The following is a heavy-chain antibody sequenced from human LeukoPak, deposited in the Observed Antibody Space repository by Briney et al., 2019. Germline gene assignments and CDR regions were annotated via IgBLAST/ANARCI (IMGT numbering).Heavy chain of an antibody. CDR1: GFTFSSYG. D-gene: IGHD6-19*01. J-gene: IGHJ4*02. CDR2: IWFDVSNK. Sequence: GGSLRLSCAASGFTFSSYGMHWVRQAPGKALEWGAFIWFDVSNKYYADSVKGRFTISRDNSKNTLYLQRNSRRAEDTAVYYCARDNEVAGTAYFDYWGQGTLVTVSS. V-gene: IGHV3-33*01. CDR3: ARDNEVAGTAYFDY.